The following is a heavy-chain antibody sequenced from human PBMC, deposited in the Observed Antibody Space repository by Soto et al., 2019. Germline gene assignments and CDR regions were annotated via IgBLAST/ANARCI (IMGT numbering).Heavy chain of an antibody. J-gene: IGHJ4*02. Sequence: EVQLVESGGGLVKPGGSLRLSCAASGFTFSSYSMNWVRQAPGKGLEWVSSISSSSSYIYYADSVKGRFTISRDNAKNSLYLQLNSVRAEDRAVYYCARDGAELVKPGDYWGQGTLVTVSS. CDR2: ISSSSSYI. D-gene: IGHD6-13*01. V-gene: IGHV3-21*01. CDR1: GFTFSSYS. CDR3: ARDGAELVKPGDY.